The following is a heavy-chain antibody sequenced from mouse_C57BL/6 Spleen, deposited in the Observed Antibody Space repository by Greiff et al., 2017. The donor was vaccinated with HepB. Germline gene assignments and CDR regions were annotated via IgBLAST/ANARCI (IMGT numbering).Heavy chain of an antibody. V-gene: IGHV5-16*01. J-gene: IGHJ2*01. CDR3: ARDYYYGGFDY. CDR2: INCDGSST. Sequence: EVKVVESEGGLVQPGSSMKLSCTASGFTFSDYYMAWVRQVPEKGLEWVANINCDGSSTYYLDSLKSRFIISRDNAKNILYLQMSSLKSEDTATYYCARDYYYGGFDYWGQGTTLTVSS. CDR1: GFTFSDYY. D-gene: IGHD1-1*01.